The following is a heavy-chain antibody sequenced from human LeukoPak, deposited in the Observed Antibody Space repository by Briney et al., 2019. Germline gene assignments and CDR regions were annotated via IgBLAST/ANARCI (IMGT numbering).Heavy chain of an antibody. D-gene: IGHD6-19*01. CDR1: GFTFSSFW. CDR2: IKQDGSEQ. CDR3: AGGSGWLIDY. J-gene: IGHJ4*02. Sequence: GGSLRLSCAASGFTFSSFWMNWVRQAPGKGLEWVAIIKQDGSEQLYGDSVKGRFTISRDNAKNSLYLQMNSLRVEDTAVYYCAGGSGWLIDYWGQGTLVTVSS. V-gene: IGHV3-7*01.